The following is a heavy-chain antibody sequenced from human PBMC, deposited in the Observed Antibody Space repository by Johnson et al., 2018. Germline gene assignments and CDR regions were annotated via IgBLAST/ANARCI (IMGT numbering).Heavy chain of an antibody. CDR2: ISYDGRNK. CDR1: GFTFSSYG. J-gene: IGHJ6*03. V-gene: IGHV3-30*03. CDR3: ARDKIPVRTYYMDG. Sequence: QVQLQESGGGVVQPGRSLRLSCAASGFTFSSYGMHWVRQAPGKGLEWVAVISYDGRNKYYADSVTGRFTISRDNSKNTLYLQMNSLRAEDTAVYYCARDKIPVRTYYMDGWGQGTTVTVSS. D-gene: IGHD1-14*01.